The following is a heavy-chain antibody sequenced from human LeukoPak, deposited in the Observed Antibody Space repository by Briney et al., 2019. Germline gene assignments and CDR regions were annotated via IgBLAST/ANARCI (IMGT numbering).Heavy chain of an antibody. J-gene: IGHJ3*02. CDR1: GFTFSDYY. Sequence: GGSLRLSCAASGFTFSDYYMSWIRQAPGKGLEWVSYISSSGGNIYYADSVKGRFTISKDNARNSLYLQMNSLRADDTAVYYCAWEARGYMAFQISGQGTMVTVSS. CDR3: AWEARGYMAFQI. V-gene: IGHV3-11*01. CDR2: ISSSGGNI. D-gene: IGHD1-26*01.